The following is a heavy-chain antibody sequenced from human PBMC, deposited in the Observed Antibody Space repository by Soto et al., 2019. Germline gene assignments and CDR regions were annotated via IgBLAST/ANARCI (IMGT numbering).Heavy chain of an antibody. CDR3: ASGTEVSPSWDV. D-gene: IGHD1-26*01. Sequence: GGYCRSRKNQHPGKGLEWIGYIYYSGSTYYNPSLKSRVTISVDTSKNQFSLKLSSVTAADTAVYYCASGTEVSPSWDVWGQGTTVTVSS. V-gene: IGHV4-31*02. J-gene: IGHJ6*02. CDR1: GGYC. CDR2: IYYSGST.